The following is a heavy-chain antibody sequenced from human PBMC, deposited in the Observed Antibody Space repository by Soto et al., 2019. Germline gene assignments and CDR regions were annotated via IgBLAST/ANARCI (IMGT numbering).Heavy chain of an antibody. Sequence: GASVKVSCKASGGTFSSYAISWVRQAPGQGLEWMGGIIPIFGTANYAQKFQGRVTITADESTSTAYMELSSLRSEDTAVYYCAISSIAARPIYYYYGTDVWGQGTTVTVSS. CDR2: IIPIFGTA. D-gene: IGHD6-6*01. CDR3: AISSIAARPIYYYYGTDV. V-gene: IGHV1-69*13. CDR1: GGTFSSYA. J-gene: IGHJ6*02.